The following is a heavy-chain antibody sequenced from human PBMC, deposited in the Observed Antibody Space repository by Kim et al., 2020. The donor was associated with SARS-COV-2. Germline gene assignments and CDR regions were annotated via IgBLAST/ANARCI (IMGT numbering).Heavy chain of an antibody. Sequence: SETMSLTCTVSGGSISSSSYYWGWIRQPPGKGLEWIGSIYYSGSTYYNPSLKSRVTISVDTSKNQFSLKLSSVTAADTAVYYCARVRDTAMVFDYWGQGTLVTVSS. CDR1: GGSISSSSYY. D-gene: IGHD5-18*01. J-gene: IGHJ4*02. CDR3: ARVRDTAMVFDY. CDR2: IYYSGST. V-gene: IGHV4-39*07.